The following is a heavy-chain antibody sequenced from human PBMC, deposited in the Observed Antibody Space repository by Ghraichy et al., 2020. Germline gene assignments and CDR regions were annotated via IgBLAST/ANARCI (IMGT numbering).Heavy chain of an antibody. CDR3: AKDRGGYSYGYGGMDV. CDR1: GFTFSSYG. Sequence: GESLNISCAASGFTFSSYGMHWVRQAPGKGLEWVAFIRYDGSNKYYADSVKGRFTISRDNSKNTLYLQMNSLRAEDTAVYYCAKDRGGYSYGYGGMDVWGHGTTVTVSS. J-gene: IGHJ6*02. D-gene: IGHD5-18*01. CDR2: IRYDGSNK. V-gene: IGHV3-30*02.